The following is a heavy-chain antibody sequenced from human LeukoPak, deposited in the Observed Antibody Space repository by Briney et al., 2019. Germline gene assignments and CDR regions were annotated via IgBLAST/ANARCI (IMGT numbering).Heavy chain of an antibody. J-gene: IGHJ4*02. CDR3: ARGLVYYYDSSGYSPAGGSSSFGY. CDR2: INSDGSST. V-gene: IGHV3-74*01. D-gene: IGHD3-22*01. CDR1: GFTFSSYW. Sequence: PGGSLRLSCAASGFTFSSYWMHWVRQAPGKGLVWVSRINSDGSSTSYADSVKGRFTISRDNSKNTLYLQMNSLRAEDTAVYYCARGLVYYYDSSGYSPAGGSSSFGYWGQGTLVTVSS.